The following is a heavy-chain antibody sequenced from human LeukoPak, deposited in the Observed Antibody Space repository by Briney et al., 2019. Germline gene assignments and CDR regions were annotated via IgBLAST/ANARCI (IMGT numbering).Heavy chain of an antibody. D-gene: IGHD3-9*01. Sequence: SEALSLTCTVSGGSISNYYWSWIRQPPGKGLEWIGYIYYSGSTKYNPSLKSRVTISVDTSKNQFSLKLTSVTAADTAVYSCARQTEIDILTGDHYYFDYWGQGTLVTVSS. J-gene: IGHJ4*02. V-gene: IGHV4-59*08. CDR2: IYYSGST. CDR1: GGSISNYY. CDR3: ARQTEIDILTGDHYYFDY.